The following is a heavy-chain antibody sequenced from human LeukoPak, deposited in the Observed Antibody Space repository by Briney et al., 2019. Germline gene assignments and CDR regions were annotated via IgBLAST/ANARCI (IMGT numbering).Heavy chain of an antibody. J-gene: IGHJ5*02. Sequence: GGSLRLSCAASGFIFSRYEMSWVRQAPGKGLEWVSYISSNGSTIYYADSVKGRFTISRDNAKNSLYLQMNSLRAEDTAAYYCARIAKEARFGWFDPWGQGTLVTVSS. V-gene: IGHV3-48*03. CDR3: ARIAKEARFGWFDP. CDR2: ISSNGSTI. CDR1: GFIFSRYE. D-gene: IGHD2-21*01.